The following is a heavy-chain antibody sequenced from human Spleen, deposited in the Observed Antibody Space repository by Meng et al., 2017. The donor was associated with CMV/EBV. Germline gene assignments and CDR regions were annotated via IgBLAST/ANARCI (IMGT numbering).Heavy chain of an antibody. CDR1: GFTFSSYE. V-gene: IGHV3-48*03. CDR3: VRDNHGFGELRQDV. J-gene: IGHJ6*02. CDR2: ISSSGSTI. D-gene: IGHD3-10*01. Sequence: GESLKISCAASGFTFSSYEMNWVRQAPGKGLEWVSYISSSGSTIYYADSVKGRFTISRDNAKKSLYLQMNSLRPEDTALYYCVRDNHGFGELRQDVWGQGTTVTVSS.